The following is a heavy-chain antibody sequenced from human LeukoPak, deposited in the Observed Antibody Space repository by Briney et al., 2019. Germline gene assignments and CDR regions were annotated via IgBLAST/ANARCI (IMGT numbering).Heavy chain of an antibody. CDR3: ATDYPGLGVDH. J-gene: IGHJ4*02. V-gene: IGHV3-74*01. D-gene: IGHD3-16*01. CDR1: GFTFSSYW. Sequence: GGSLRLSCAASGFTFSSYWMHWVRQGPGKGLVWVSHINSDGSSTTYADSVKGRFTISRDNAKNTLYLQMNSLRAEDTAVYYCATDYPGLGVDHRGQGILVTVSS. CDR2: INSDGSST.